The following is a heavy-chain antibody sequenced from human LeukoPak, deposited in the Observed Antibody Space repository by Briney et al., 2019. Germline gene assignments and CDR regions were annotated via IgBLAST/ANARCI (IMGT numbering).Heavy chain of an antibody. J-gene: IGHJ6*04. CDR3: AKGGYCSSTSCYRQDV. Sequence: GGFLRLSCAASGFTVSSNYMSWVRQAPGKGLEWVSVIYSGGSTYYADSVKGRFTISRDNSKNTLYLQMNSLRAEDTAVYYCAKGGYCSSTSCYRQDVWGKGTTVTVSS. D-gene: IGHD2-2*02. V-gene: IGHV3-53*01. CDR2: IYSGGST. CDR1: GFTVSSNY.